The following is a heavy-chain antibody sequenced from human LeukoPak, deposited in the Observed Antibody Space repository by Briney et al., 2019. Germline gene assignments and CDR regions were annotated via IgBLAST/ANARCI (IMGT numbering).Heavy chain of an antibody. CDR3: AKDRNWNLDY. D-gene: IGHD1-1*01. J-gene: IGHJ4*02. Sequence: GGSLRLSCAASGFTFSSYGMHWVRRAPGKGLEWVAVISYDGSNKYYADSVKGRFTISRDNSKNTLYLQMNSLRAEDTAVYYCAKDRNWNLDYWGQGTLVTVSS. V-gene: IGHV3-30*18. CDR2: ISYDGSNK. CDR1: GFTFSSYG.